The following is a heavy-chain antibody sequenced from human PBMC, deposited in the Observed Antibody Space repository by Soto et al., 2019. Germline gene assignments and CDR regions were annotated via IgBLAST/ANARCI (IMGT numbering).Heavy chain of an antibody. J-gene: IGHJ5*02. V-gene: IGHV4-59*12. Sequence: SETLSLTCTVSGGSISSYYWSWIRQPPGKGLEWIGYIYYSGSTNYNPSLKSRVTISVDTSKNQFSLQLNSVTPEDTAVYYCARDRAQSTIFGVVIPRGNWFDPWGQGTLVTVSS. CDR1: GGSISSYY. D-gene: IGHD3-3*01. CDR2: IYYSGST. CDR3: ARDRAQSTIFGVVIPRGNWFDP.